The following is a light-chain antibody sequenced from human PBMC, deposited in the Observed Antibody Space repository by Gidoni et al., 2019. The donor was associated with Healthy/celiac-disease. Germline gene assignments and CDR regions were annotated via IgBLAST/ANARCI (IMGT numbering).Light chain of an antibody. CDR1: QDSSNY. CDR3: QQYGNLPPLT. V-gene: IGKV1-33*01. CDR2: DAS. J-gene: IGKJ4*01. Sequence: DVQQTQSPSSLSASVGGRVTITSHASQDSSNYLNWYQQKPGTAPKHLIYDASNLETGVPSRISGSGSGTDFTFTIISLQPEDIATYYCQQYGNLPPLTFGGGTKVEIK.